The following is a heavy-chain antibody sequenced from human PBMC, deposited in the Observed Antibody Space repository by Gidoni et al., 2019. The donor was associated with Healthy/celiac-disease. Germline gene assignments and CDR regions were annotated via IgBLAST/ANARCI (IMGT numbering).Heavy chain of an antibody. D-gene: IGHD3-10*01. V-gene: IGHV3-33*01. CDR1: GFTFSSYG. CDR3: ARGAYYYGSGNFDY. Sequence: QVQLVESGGGVVQPGRSLRLSCAASGFTFSSYGMHWVRQAPGKGLEWVAVIWYDGSNKYYADSVKGRFTISRDNSNNTLYLQMNSLRAEDTAVYYCARGAYYYGSGNFDYWGQGTLVTVSS. J-gene: IGHJ4*02. CDR2: IWYDGSNK.